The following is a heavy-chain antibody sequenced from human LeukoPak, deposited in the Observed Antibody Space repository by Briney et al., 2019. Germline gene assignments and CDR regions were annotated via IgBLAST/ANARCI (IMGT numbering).Heavy chain of an antibody. J-gene: IGHJ3*02. CDR1: GGSLSSYY. CDR2: IYYSGST. D-gene: IGHD3-10*01. V-gene: IGHV4-59*01. CDR3: ASPGYFYGSGSVDGAFDI. Sequence: SETLSLTCTVSGGSLSSYYWSWIRQPPGKGLEGIGYIYYSGSTNYNPSLKSRVTISVDTSKNQFSLRLSSVTAADTAVYYCASPGYFYGSGSVDGAFDIWGQGTMVTVSS.